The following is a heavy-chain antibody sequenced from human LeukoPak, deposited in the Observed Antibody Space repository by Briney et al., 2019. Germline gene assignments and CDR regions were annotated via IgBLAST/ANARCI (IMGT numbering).Heavy chain of an antibody. J-gene: IGHJ5*02. V-gene: IGHV1-69*13. D-gene: IGHD3-10*01. CDR2: IIPIFGTA. CDR3: ARDGFRYFGSGSYYVGSWFDP. Sequence: SVKVSCKASGGTFSSYAISWVRQAPGQGLEWMGGIIPIFGTANYAQKFQGRVTITADESTSTAYMELSSLRSDDTAVYYCARDGFRYFGSGSYYVGSWFDPWGQGTLVTVSS. CDR1: GGTFSSYA.